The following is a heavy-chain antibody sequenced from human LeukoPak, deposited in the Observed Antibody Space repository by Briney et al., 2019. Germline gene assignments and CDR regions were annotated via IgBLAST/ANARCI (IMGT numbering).Heavy chain of an antibody. V-gene: IGHV4-39*01. CDR1: GGSISSSSYY. CDR2: IYYSGST. CDR3: ARHGVAVAGFFDY. D-gene: IGHD6-19*01. J-gene: IGHJ4*02. Sequence: SETLSLTXTVSGGSISSSSYYWGCIRQPPGKGLEWIGSIYYSGSTYYNPSLKSRVTISVDTSKNQFSLKLSSVTAADTAVYYCARHGVAVAGFFDYWGQGTLVTVSS.